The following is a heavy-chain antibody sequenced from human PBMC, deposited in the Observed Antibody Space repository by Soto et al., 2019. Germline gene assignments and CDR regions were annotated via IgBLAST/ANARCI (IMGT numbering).Heavy chain of an antibody. CDR1: GFTFTRYS. V-gene: IGHV3-21*01. CDR2: ISSTTNYI. CDR3: ARESEDLTSNFDY. Sequence: GGSLRLSCAASGFTFTRYSMNWVRQTPGKGLEWVSSISSTTNYIYYADSMKGRFTVSRDNAKNSVYLEMNSLSAEDTAVYYCARESEDLTSNFDYWGQGTLVTVSS. J-gene: IGHJ4*02.